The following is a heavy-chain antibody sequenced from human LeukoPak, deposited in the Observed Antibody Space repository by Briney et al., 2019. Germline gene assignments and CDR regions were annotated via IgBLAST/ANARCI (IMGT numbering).Heavy chain of an antibody. D-gene: IGHD2-21*02. CDR2: IKQDGSEK. CDR1: GFTFSSYW. CDR3: ARPRGGDAFDAFNI. V-gene: IGHV3-7*01. Sequence: GGSLRLSCAASGFTFSSYWMSWVRQAPGKGLEWVANIKQDGSEKYYVDSVKGRFTISRDNAKNSLYLQMNSLRAEDTAVYYCARPRGGDAFDAFNIWGQGTMVIVSS. J-gene: IGHJ3*02.